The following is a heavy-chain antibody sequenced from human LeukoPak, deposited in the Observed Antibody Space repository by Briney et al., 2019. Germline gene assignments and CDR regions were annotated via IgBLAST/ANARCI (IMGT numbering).Heavy chain of an antibody. CDR3: AKDIGVGYCNGCLFDY. Sequence: GGSLRLSCAASGFTFDDYTMHWVRQAPGKGLEWVSLISWDGGSTYYADSVKGRFTISRDNSKNSLYLQMNSLRTEDTALYYCAKDIGVGYCNGCLFDYWGQGALVTVSS. CDR2: ISWDGGST. CDR1: GFTFDDYT. V-gene: IGHV3-43*01. J-gene: IGHJ4*02. D-gene: IGHD2-15*01.